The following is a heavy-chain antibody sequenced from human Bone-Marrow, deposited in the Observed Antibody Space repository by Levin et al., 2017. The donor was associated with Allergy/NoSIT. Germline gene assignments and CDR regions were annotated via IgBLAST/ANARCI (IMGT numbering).Heavy chain of an antibody. CDR2: INHSGST. CDR1: GGSFSGYY. D-gene: IGHD2-15*01. V-gene: IGHV4-34*01. CDR3: ARGARDIVVVVAATGDHYYYYYYMDV. J-gene: IGHJ6*03. Sequence: SQTLSLTCDVYGGSFSGYYWSWIRQPPGKGLEWIGEINHSGSTNYNPSLKSRVTISVDTSKNQFSLKLSSVTAADTAVYYCARGARDIVVVVAATGDHYYYYYYMDVWGKGTTVTVSS.